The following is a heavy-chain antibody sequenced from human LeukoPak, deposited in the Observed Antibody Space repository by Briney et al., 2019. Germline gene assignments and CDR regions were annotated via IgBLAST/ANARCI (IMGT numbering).Heavy chain of an antibody. CDR2: MNPNSGNT. D-gene: IGHD3-10*01. Sequence: GASVNVSCKASGYTFTSYDINWVRQATGQGLEWMGWMNPNSGNTGYAQKFQGRVTMTRNTSISTAYMELSSLRSEDTAVYYCATTSGYYYYMDVWGKGTTVTVSS. CDR1: GYTFTSYD. V-gene: IGHV1-8*01. CDR3: ATTSGYYYYMDV. J-gene: IGHJ6*03.